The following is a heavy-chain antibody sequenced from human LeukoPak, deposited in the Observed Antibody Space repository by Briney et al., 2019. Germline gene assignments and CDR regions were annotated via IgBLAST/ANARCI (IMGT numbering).Heavy chain of an antibody. J-gene: IGHJ6*04. D-gene: IGHD3-22*01. V-gene: IGHV1-69*13. CDR2: TIPIFGTA. Sequence: SVKVSCKASGGTFSSYAISWVRQAPGQGLEWMGGTIPIFGTANYAQKFQGRVTITADESTSTAYMELSSLRSEDTAVYYCARSGDSSGFGMDVWGKGTTVTISS. CDR3: ARSGDSSGFGMDV. CDR1: GGTFSSYA.